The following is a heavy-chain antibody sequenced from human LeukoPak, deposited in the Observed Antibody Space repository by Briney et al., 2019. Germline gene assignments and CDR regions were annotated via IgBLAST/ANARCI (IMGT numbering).Heavy chain of an antibody. CDR1: GGSFSGYY. CDR2: INHSGST. J-gene: IGHJ4*02. D-gene: IGHD5-12*01. V-gene: IGHV4-34*01. CDR3: AREGYSGYDPALRY. Sequence: SETLSLTCAVYGGSFSGYYWSWIRQPPGKGLEWIGEINHSGSTNYNPSLKSRVTISVDTSKNQFSLKLSSVTAADTAAYYCAREGYSGYDPALRYWGQGTLVTVSS.